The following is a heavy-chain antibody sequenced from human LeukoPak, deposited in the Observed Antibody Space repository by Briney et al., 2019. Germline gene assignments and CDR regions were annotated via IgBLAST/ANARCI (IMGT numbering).Heavy chain of an antibody. D-gene: IGHD3-10*01. CDR2: ISGSGGST. J-gene: IGHJ6*03. CDR3: AKPNGDGPLFSYYYDMDV. CDR1: GFTFSSYA. Sequence: GGSLRLSCAASGFTFSSYAMSWVRQAPGKGLEWVSAISGSGGSTYYADSVKGRFTISRDNSKNTLYLQMNSLRAEDTAVYYCAKPNGDGPLFSYYYDMDVWGKGTTVTVSS. V-gene: IGHV3-23*01.